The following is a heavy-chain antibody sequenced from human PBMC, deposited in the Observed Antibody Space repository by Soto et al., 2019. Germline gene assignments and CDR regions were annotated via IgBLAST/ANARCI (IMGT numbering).Heavy chain of an antibody. CDR1: CGSISSGRCY. CDR2: IHYSGST. D-gene: IGHD3-9*01. V-gene: IGHV4-39*07. Sequence: SETLSITCTVSCGSISSGRCYWAFFRQPPGKGLEWIGSIHYSGSTYYNPSLKSRVTISVDTSKNQFSLKLSSVTAADTAVYYCARWSLTLANDAFDIWGQGTMVT. J-gene: IGHJ3*02. CDR3: ARWSLTLANDAFDI.